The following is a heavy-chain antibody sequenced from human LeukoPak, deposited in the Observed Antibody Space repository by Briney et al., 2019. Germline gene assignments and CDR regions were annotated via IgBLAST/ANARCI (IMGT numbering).Heavy chain of an antibody. CDR2: IIPIFGTA. J-gene: IGHJ4*02. D-gene: IGHD1-26*01. CDR3: ARGTVGATYFDY. V-gene: IGHV1-69*05. CDR1: GGTFSSYA. Sequence: SVKVSCTASGGTFSSYAISWVRQAPGQGLEWMGGIIPIFGTANYAQKFQGRVTITTDESTSTAYMELSSLRSEDTAVYYCARGTVGATYFDYWGQGTLVTGSS.